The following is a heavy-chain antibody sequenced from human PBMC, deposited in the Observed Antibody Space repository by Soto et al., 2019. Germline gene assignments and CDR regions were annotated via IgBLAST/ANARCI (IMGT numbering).Heavy chain of an antibody. Sequence: EVQLLESGGGLVQPGGSLRLSCAVSGFTFSSYAMSWVRQAPGKGPEWVSSISGAGGVTHYADSVRGRFTISRDNSKNTLYLQMNSLRAEDTAVYYRAKDKSRGVTVTPDYWGQGTLVTVSS. V-gene: IGHV3-23*01. D-gene: IGHD4-17*01. CDR1: GFTFSSYA. CDR2: ISGAGGVT. J-gene: IGHJ4*02. CDR3: AKDKSRGVTVTPDY.